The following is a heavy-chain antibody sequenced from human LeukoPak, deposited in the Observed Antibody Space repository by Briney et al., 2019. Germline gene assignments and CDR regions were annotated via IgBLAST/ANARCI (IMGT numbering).Heavy chain of an antibody. CDR2: IIPIFGTA. D-gene: IGHD3-16*01. V-gene: IGHV1-69*13. J-gene: IGHJ4*02. CDR1: GGTFSSYA. CDR3: ARGVRSDYDYGDY. Sequence: SVKVSCKASGGTFSSYAISWVRQAPGQGLEWMGGIIPIFGTANYAQKFQGRVTITADESTSTAYMGLSSLRSEDTAVYYCARGVRSDYDYGDYWGQGTLVTVSS.